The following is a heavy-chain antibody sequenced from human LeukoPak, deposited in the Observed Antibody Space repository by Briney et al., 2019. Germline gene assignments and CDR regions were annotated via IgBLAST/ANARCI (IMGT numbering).Heavy chain of an antibody. Sequence: VKVSCKTSGYTFIDSFIHWMQQAPGKGFEWRGLIDPEDDATEYAERFQGRVTITADRSTDTAYLELTSLRSDDTAVYFCAARMRFWGQGTRVTVSS. CDR1: GYTFIDSF. CDR3: AARMRF. J-gene: IGHJ4*02. D-gene: IGHD2/OR15-2a*01. CDR2: IDPEDDAT. V-gene: IGHV1-69-2*01.